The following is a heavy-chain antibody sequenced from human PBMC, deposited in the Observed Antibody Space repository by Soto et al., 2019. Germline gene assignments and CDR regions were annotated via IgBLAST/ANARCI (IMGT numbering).Heavy chain of an antibody. Sequence: SETLSLTCAVYGGSFSGYYWSWIRQPPGKGLEWIGEINHSGSTNYNPSLKSRVTISVDTSKNQFSLKLSSVTAADTAVYYCARIAAARYSSRWGFAYWGQGTLVTVSS. CDR3: ARIAAARYSSRWGFAY. CDR2: INHSGST. D-gene: IGHD6-13*01. V-gene: IGHV4-34*01. J-gene: IGHJ4*02. CDR1: GGSFSGYY.